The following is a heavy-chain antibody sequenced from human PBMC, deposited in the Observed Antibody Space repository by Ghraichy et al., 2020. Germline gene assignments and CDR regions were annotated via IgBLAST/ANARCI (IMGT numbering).Heavy chain of an antibody. CDR2: IIPIFGTA. J-gene: IGHJ6*02. D-gene: IGHD3-10*01. CDR1: GGTFSSYA. Sequence: SVKVSCKASGGTFSSYAISWVRQAPGQGLEWMGGIIPIFGTANYAQKFQGRVTITADESTSTAYMELSSLRSEDTAVYYCARENIMVRGVIAADRYYGMDVWGQGTTVTVSS. CDR3: ARENIMVRGVIAADRYYGMDV. V-gene: IGHV1-69*13.